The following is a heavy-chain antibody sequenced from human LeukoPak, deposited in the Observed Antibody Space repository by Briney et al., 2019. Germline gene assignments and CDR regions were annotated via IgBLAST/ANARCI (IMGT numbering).Heavy chain of an antibody. V-gene: IGHV1-2*02. Sequence: ASVKVSCKASGYTFTGYYMHWVRQAPGQGLEWMGWINPNSGGTNYAQKFQGRVTMTRDTSISTAYMELSRLRSDDTAVYYCAREDYGDPKFDYWGQGTLVTVSS. CDR1: GYTFTGYY. CDR3: AREDYGDPKFDY. CDR2: INPNSGGT. J-gene: IGHJ4*02. D-gene: IGHD4-17*01.